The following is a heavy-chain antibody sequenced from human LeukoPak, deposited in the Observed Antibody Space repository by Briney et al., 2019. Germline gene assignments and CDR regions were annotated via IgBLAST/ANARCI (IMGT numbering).Heavy chain of an antibody. CDR3: ARGRGRVVPAAIGLRGRHANWFDP. CDR1: SGSFSGYY. CDR2: INHSGST. J-gene: IGHJ5*02. Sequence: SETLSLTCAVYSGSFSGYYWSWLRQPPGKGLEWLGEINHSGSTNYNPSLKSRVTISVDTSKNQFSLKLSSVTAADTAVYYCARGRGRVVPAAIGLRGRHANWFDPWGQGTLVTVSS. V-gene: IGHV4-34*01. D-gene: IGHD2-2*01.